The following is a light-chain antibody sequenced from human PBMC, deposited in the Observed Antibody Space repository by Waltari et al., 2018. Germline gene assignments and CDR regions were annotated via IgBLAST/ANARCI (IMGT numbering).Light chain of an antibody. J-gene: IGKJ2*01. CDR1: QSSSSW. V-gene: IGKV1-5*03. CDR2: KSY. CDR3: QQYNSDPYT. Sequence: DIQMTQTPSTLSASVGDRVTITCRASQSSSSWLAWYQQKPVQAPKLLMYKSYTLESGVPSRFSGSGSGTEFTLTIISLQADDFATYYCQQYNSDPYTFGQGTKLEIK.